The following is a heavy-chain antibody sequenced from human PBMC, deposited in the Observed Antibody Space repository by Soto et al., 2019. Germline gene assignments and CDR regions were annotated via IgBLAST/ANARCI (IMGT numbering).Heavy chain of an antibody. J-gene: IGHJ4*02. CDR2: SSATGAGT. V-gene: IGHV3-23*01. Sequence: PGGSLRLSCAASGFTLSSHWMSWVRQAPGKGLEWVSFSSATGAGTYYADSVKGRFTISRDNSKNTLYLQMTSLRADDTAVYYCAKDRRAGGNYGFYSDFWGQGALVTVSS. CDR3: AKDRRAGGNYGFYSDF. D-gene: IGHD1-7*01. CDR1: GFTLSSHW.